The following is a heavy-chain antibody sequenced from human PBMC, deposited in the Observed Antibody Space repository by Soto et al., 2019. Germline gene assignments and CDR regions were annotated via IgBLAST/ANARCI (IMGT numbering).Heavy chain of an antibody. CDR2: TYYRSKWYN. CDR3: ARVYCSGGSCYSSLDS. V-gene: IGHV6-1*01. CDR1: GDSVSSNSAA. D-gene: IGHD2-15*01. J-gene: IGHJ4*02. Sequence: KQSQTLSLTCAISGDSVSSNSAAWNWIRQSPSRGLEWLGRTYYRSKWYNDYSVSVKSRITINPDTSKNQFSLQLNSVTPEDTAVYYCARVYCSGGSCYSSLDSWGQGTLVTVSS.